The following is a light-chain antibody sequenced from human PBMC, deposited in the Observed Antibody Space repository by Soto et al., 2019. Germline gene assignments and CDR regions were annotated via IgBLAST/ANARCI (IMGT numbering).Light chain of an antibody. V-gene: IGKV1-17*01. Sequence: QMTQSPSSLSASVGEKIIITCRASRDVGSDVSWYQQKPGKAPKLLIYAASGLPSGVPSRFSGSGSGTEFTLTISSLQPDDFATYYCQQYNSLWTFGQGTKVDIK. CDR3: QQYNSLWT. J-gene: IGKJ1*01. CDR1: RDVGSD. CDR2: AAS.